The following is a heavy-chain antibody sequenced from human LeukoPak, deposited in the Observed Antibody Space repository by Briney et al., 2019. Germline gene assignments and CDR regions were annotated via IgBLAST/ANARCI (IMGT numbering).Heavy chain of an antibody. CDR1: GYTFTGYY. J-gene: IGHJ6*03. CDR2: INPNSGGT. D-gene: IGHD2-2*01. Sequence: ASVKVSCKASGYTFTGYYMHWVRQAPGQGLEWMGWINPNSGGTNYAQKFQGRVTMTRDTSISTAYMELSRLRSDDTAVYYCARGGIVVVPAAGPGYYYYYYMDVWGKGTTVTISS. CDR3: ARGGIVVVPAAGPGYYYYYYMDV. V-gene: IGHV1-2*02.